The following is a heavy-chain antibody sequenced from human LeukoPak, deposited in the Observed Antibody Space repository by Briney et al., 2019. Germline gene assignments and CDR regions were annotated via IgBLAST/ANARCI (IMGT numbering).Heavy chain of an antibody. D-gene: IGHD2-2*01. V-gene: IGHV3-23*01. Sequence: GGSLRLSCAASGFTFSSYAMSWVRQAPGKGLEWVSAISGSGGSTYYADSVKGRFTISRDNSKNTLYLQMNSLRAEDTAVYYCAKGGRCSTSCYHYFDYWGQGTLVTVSS. CDR2: ISGSGGST. J-gene: IGHJ4*02. CDR3: AKGGRCSTSCYHYFDY. CDR1: GFTFSSYA.